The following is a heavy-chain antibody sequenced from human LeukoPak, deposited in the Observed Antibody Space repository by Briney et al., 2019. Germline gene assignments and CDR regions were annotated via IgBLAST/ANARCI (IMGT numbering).Heavy chain of an antibody. V-gene: IGHV3-33*01. J-gene: IGHJ4*02. CDR3: ARADCSSTSCYELDY. CDR2: IWYDGSNK. CDR1: GFTFSSYG. Sequence: QAGGSLRLSCAASGFTFSSYGMHWVRQAPGKGLEWVAVIWYDGSNKYYADSVKGRFTISRDNAQNSLYLQMNTLRADDTAVYYCARADCSSTSCYELDYWGQGTLVTVSS. D-gene: IGHD2-2*01.